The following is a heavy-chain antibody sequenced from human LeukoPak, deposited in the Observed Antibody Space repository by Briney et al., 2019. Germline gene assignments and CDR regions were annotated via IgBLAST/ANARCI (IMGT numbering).Heavy chain of an antibody. CDR3: ARGLWFAESRPYYSYY. D-gene: IGHD3-10*01. CDR2: INDSGTT. J-gene: IGHJ4*02. CDR1: GGSFSGYY. V-gene: IGHV4-34*01. Sequence: SETLSLSCAVYGGSFSGYYWSWIRQSPGGRLEWIGEINDSGTTNYNPSLKSRVTISVDTSMNQFSLKLYSVTAADTAHYYCARGLWFAESRPYYSYYWGQGNLVSVST.